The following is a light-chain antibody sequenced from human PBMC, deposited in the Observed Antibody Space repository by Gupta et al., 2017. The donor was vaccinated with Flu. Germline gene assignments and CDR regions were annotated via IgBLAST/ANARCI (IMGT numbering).Light chain of an antibody. CDR1: QSVSSSY. V-gene: IGKV3-20*01. Sequence: IVLTQSPGTLSLSPGERATLSCRASQSVSSSYLAWYQQKPGQAPRLLIYGASSRATGIPDRFSGSGSGTDFTLTIIRLEPEDFAVYYCHQECSSPWTFGQGTKVEIK. CDR3: HQECSSPWT. CDR2: GAS. J-gene: IGKJ1*01.